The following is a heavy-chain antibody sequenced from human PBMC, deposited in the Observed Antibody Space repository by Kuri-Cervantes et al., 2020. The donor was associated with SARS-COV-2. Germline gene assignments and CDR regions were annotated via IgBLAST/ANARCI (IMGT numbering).Heavy chain of an antibody. D-gene: IGHD3-10*01. CDR2: IKQDGSEK. Sequence: GGSLRLSCAASGFTFSSYAMSWVRQAPGKGLEWVANIKQDGSEKYYVDSVKGRFTISRDNAKNSLYLQMNSLRAEDTAVYYCARDEGSYYYYMDVWGKGTTVTVSS. V-gene: IGHV3-7*01. CDR1: GFTFSSYA. J-gene: IGHJ6*03. CDR3: ARDEGSYYYYMDV.